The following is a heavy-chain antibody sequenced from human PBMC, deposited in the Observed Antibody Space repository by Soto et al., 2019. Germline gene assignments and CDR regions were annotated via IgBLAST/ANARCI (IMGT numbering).Heavy chain of an antibody. CDR2: IWYDGSNK. J-gene: IGHJ6*02. CDR1: GFTFSSYG. CDR3: ARDRITMVRGVIIRPTYGMDV. D-gene: IGHD3-10*01. Sequence: GGSLRLSCAASGFTFSSYGMHWVRQAPGKGLEWVAVIWYDGSNKYYADSVKGRFTISRDNSKNTLYLQMNSLRAEDMAVYYCARDRITMVRGVIIRPTYGMDVWGQGTTVTVSS. V-gene: IGHV3-33*01.